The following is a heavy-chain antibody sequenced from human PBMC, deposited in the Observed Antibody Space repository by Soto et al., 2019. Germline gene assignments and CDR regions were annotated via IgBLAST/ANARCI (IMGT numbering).Heavy chain of an antibody. V-gene: IGHV3-23*01. D-gene: IGHD2-15*01. CDR1: GFTFSSYA. CDR2: ISGSGGST. Sequence: GGSLRLSCAASGFTFSSYAMSWVRQAPGKGLEWVSAISGSGGSTYYADSVKGRFTISRDNSKNTLYLQMNSLRAEDTAVYYCAKDYVVAASTFVAFDIWGQGTMVTVSS. J-gene: IGHJ3*02. CDR3: AKDYVVAASTFVAFDI.